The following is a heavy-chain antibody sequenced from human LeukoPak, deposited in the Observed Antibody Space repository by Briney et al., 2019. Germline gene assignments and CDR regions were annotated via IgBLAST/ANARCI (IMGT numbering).Heavy chain of an antibody. V-gene: IGHV3-21*01. CDR1: GSTFTSYA. CDR3: ARDISGIAVAFDY. J-gene: IGHJ4*02. CDR2: ISSSSSYI. Sequence: GGSLRLSCAASGSTFTSYAMSWVRQAPGKGLEWVSSISSSSSYISYADSVKGRFTISRDNAKNSLYLQMNSLRAEDTAVYYCARDISGIAVAFDYWGQGTLVTVSS. D-gene: IGHD6-19*01.